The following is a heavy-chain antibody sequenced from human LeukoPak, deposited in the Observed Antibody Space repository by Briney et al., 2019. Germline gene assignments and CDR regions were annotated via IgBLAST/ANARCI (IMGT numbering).Heavy chain of an antibody. V-gene: IGHV5-51*01. CDR3: ARQSHSGSYSAFEI. D-gene: IGHD1-26*01. Sequence: AESLQISCRASGYSFTSYWIGWSRQMPGEGLEWLGIIYTGDSDTRYSPSFQGQVIISVDKSISTAYLQCNSLKASDTAMYYCARQSHSGSYSAFEIWGQGTMVTVSS. J-gene: IGHJ3*02. CDR2: IYTGDSDT. CDR1: GYSFTSYW.